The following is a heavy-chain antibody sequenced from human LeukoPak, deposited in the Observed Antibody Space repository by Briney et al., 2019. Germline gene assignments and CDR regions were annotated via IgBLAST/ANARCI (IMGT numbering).Heavy chain of an antibody. CDR3: AREWGPGSSWYFDF. Sequence: ASVRVSCKASGYTFTGYYMHWVRQAPRQGLECMGAINSGDGGTTLPQKFQGRITLTRYTSTNTVYMELSSLRSEDTAIYYCAREWGPGSSWYFDFWGQGTVVTVSS. V-gene: IGHV1-46*01. J-gene: IGHJ4*02. CDR1: GYTFTGYY. D-gene: IGHD3-10*01. CDR2: INSGDGGT.